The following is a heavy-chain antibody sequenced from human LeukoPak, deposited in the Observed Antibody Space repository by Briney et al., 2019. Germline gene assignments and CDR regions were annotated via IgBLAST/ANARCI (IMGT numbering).Heavy chain of an antibody. Sequence: SETLSLTCAVSGGSFSGYYWSWIRQPPGKGLEWIGEINHSGSTNYNPSLKSRVTISVDTSKNQFSLKLSSVTAADTAVYYCARVGRWECSSTSCYLRRYFDLWGRGTLVTVSS. D-gene: IGHD2-2*01. CDR3: ARVGRWECSSTSCYLRRYFDL. CDR2: INHSGST. CDR1: GGSFSGYY. J-gene: IGHJ2*01. V-gene: IGHV4-34*01.